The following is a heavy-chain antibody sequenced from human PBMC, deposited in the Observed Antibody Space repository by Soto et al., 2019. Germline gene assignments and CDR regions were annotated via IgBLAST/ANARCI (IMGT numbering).Heavy chain of an antibody. CDR3: AREGYCTNGVCYFGGRAAGYGMDV. J-gene: IGHJ6*02. CDR2: IYYSGST. CDR1: GGSVSSGSYY. Sequence: QVQLQESGPGLVKPSETLSLTCTVSGGSVSSGSYYWSWIRQPPGKGLEWIGYIYYSGSTNYNPSLKSRVTISVDTSKNQFSLKLSSVTAADTAVYYCAREGYCTNGVCYFGGRAAGYGMDVWGQGTTVTVSS. V-gene: IGHV4-61*01. D-gene: IGHD2-8*01.